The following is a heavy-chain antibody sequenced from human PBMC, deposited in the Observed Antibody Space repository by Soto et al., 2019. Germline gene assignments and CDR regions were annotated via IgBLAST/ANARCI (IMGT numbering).Heavy chain of an antibody. CDR2: IYHSGST. CDR1: GGSISSSNW. CDR3: ARGLVRGVISGGESNHYYRLDV. D-gene: IGHD3-10*01. Sequence: SETLSLTCAVSGGSISSSNWWSWVRQPPGKGLEWIGEIYHSGSTNYNPSLKSRVTISVDKSKNQFSLKLSSVTAADTAVYYCARGLVRGVISGGESNHYYRLDVWGQGTTVTVSS. V-gene: IGHV4-4*02. J-gene: IGHJ6*02.